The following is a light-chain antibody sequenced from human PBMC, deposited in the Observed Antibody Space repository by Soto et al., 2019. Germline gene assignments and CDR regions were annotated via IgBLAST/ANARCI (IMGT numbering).Light chain of an antibody. J-gene: IGKJ1*01. CDR1: QTISSW. V-gene: IGKV1-5*01. Sequence: DIQMTQSPSTLSGSVGDRVTITCRASQTISSWLAWYQQKPGKAPKLLIYDASSLESGVPSRFSGSGSGTEFTHTISSLKPDDFATYYCQQYNSYSPWWTFGQGTKVDIK. CDR3: QQYNSYSPWWT. CDR2: DAS.